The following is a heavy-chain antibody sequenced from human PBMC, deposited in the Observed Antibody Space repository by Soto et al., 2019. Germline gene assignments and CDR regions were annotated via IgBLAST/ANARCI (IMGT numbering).Heavy chain of an antibody. V-gene: IGHV3-30-3*01. CDR1: GFTFSSYA. Sequence: QVQLVESGGGVVQPGRSLRLSCAASGFTFSSYAMHWVRQAPGKGLEWVAVISYDGSNKYYADSVNGRFTISRDNSKNTLYLQMNSLRAEDTAVYYCARALALERRSYYYYGMDVWGQGTTVTVSS. D-gene: IGHD1-1*01. J-gene: IGHJ6*02. CDR3: ARALALERRSYYYYGMDV. CDR2: ISYDGSNK.